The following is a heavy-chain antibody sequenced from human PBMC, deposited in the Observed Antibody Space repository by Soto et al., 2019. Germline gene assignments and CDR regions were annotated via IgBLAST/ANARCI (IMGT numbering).Heavy chain of an antibody. CDR3: AKTYCSGGSCHDPFDP. CDR1: GYTFTSYG. J-gene: IGHJ5*02. V-gene: IGHV1-18*01. CDR2: ISAYNGNT. Sequence: ASVKVSCKASGYTFTSYGISWVRQAPGQGLEWMGWISAYNGNTNYAQKLQGRVTMTTDTSTSTAYMELRSLRSDDTAVYYCAKTYCSGGSCHDPFDPWGQGTLVTVSS. D-gene: IGHD2-15*01.